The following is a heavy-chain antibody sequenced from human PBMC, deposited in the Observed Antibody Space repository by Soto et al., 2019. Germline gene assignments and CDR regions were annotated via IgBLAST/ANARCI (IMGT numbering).Heavy chain of an antibody. D-gene: IGHD2-2*03. J-gene: IGHJ6*02. CDR1: GGCISSYY. CDR2: IYSSGST. V-gene: IGHV4-4*07. Sequence: ETLSLSGTVAGGCISSYYWSWIRQPAGKGLEWIGRIYSSGSTNFNASLKSRVTMSLDTSKSQFSLKLSSVTAADTAVYYCARDLGYCSSTSCYYYYGMDVWGQGTTVT. CDR3: ARDLGYCSSTSCYYYYGMDV.